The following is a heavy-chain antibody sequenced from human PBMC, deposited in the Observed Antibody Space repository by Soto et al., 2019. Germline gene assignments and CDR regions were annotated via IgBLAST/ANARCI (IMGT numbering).Heavy chain of an antibody. Sequence: EVQLLESGGGLVQPGGSLRLSCAASGFTFSSYAMSWVRQAPGKGLEWVSAISGSGGSTYYADSVKGRFTISRDNGKNTLYLQMNSLRAEDTAVYYWAKGRSYGSGSNYYYGMDVWGQGTTVTVSS. J-gene: IGHJ6*02. CDR3: AKGRSYGSGSNYYYGMDV. CDR2: ISGSGGST. CDR1: GFTFSSYA. V-gene: IGHV3-23*01. D-gene: IGHD3-10*01.